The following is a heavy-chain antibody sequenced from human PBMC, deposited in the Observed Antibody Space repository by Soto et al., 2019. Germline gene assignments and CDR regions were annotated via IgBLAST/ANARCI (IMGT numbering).Heavy chain of an antibody. CDR1: GGSISSGDYY. J-gene: IGHJ4*02. V-gene: IGHV4-30-4*01. CDR3: ARVPSSGPFDY. D-gene: IGHD3-22*01. Sequence: SETLSLTCTVSGGSISSGDYYWSWIRQPPGKGLEWIGYIYYSGSTYYNPSLKSRVIISADTFKNQFSLKLSSVTAADTAVYYCARVPSSGPFDYWGQGILVTVSS. CDR2: IYYSGST.